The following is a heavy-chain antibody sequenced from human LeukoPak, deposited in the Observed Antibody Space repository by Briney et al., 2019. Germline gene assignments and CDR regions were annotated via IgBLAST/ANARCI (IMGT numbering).Heavy chain of an antibody. CDR1: GFIFSSYA. Sequence: GGSLRLSCAASGFIFSSYAMSWVRQAPGKGLEWVSTISGSGSFTYYADSVKGRFTISRDNSKNTLYLQMNSLRAEDTAVYYCAKDVGTWGGWGQGTLVTVSS. CDR3: AKDVGTWGG. J-gene: IGHJ4*02. CDR2: ISGSGSFT. V-gene: IGHV3-23*01. D-gene: IGHD3-10*01.